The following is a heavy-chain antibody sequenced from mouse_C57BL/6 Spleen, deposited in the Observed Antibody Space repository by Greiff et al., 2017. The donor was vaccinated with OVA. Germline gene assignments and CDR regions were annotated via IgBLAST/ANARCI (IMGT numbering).Heavy chain of an antibody. CDR2: ISYDGSN. J-gene: IGHJ1*03. D-gene: IGHD1-1*01. Sequence: EVKLQESGPGLVKPSQSLSLTCSVTGYSITSGYYWNWIRQFPGNKLEWMGYISYDGSNNYNPSLKNRISITRDTSKNQFFLKLNSVTTEDTATYYCARGRYGSSYGYFDVWGTGTTVTVSS. CDR1: GYSITSGYY. V-gene: IGHV3-6*01. CDR3: ARGRYGSSYGYFDV.